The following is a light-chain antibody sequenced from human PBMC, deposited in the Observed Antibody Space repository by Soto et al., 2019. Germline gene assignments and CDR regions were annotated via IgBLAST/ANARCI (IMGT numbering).Light chain of an antibody. CDR3: AAWDDSLNGYV. Sequence: QSVVTQPPSASGNPGQRVTISCSGSTSNIARNTVNWYQQLPGTAPKLLVYNNNQRPSGVPDRFSGSKSGTSASLAISGLQSEDEADYYCAAWDDSLNGYVFGTGTKLTVL. V-gene: IGLV1-44*01. J-gene: IGLJ1*01. CDR2: NNN. CDR1: TSNIARNT.